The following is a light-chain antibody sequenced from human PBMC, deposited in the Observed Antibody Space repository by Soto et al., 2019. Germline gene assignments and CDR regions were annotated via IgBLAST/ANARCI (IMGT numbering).Light chain of an antibody. V-gene: IGKV1-5*01. J-gene: IGKJ1*01. CDR1: QSISSW. Sequence: DIQLTQSPSFLSASVGDRVTITCRASQSISSWLAWYQQKPGKAPKLLIYDASSLESGVPSRFSGSGSGTEFTLTISSLQPDDFATYYCQQYYSYWTFGQGTKVDI. CDR3: QQYYSYWT. CDR2: DAS.